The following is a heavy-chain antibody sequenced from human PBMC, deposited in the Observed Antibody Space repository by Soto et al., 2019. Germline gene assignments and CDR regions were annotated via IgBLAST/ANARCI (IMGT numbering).Heavy chain of an antibody. V-gene: IGHV3-43*01. CDR1: GFTFDDYT. CDR3: AKDAERTTVDLVHYFDY. CDR2: ISWDGGST. D-gene: IGHD4-17*01. J-gene: IGHJ4*02. Sequence: EVQLVESGGVVVQPGGSLRLSCAASGFTFDDYTMHWVRQAPGKGLEWVSLISWDGGSTYYADSVKGRFTISRDNSKNSLYLQMNSLRTEDTTLYYCAKDAERTTVDLVHYFDYWGQGTLVTVSS.